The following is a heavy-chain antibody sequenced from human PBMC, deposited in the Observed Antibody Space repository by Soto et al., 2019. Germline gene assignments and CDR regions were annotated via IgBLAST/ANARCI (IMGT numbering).Heavy chain of an antibody. Sequence: QLQLQESGPGLVKPSETLSLTCTVSGGSISSSSYYWGWIRQPPGKGLEWIGSIYYSGSTYYNPSLKSRVTISVDTSKNQFSLKLSSVTAADTAVYYCARHPKRGSTSLNWFDPWGQGTLVTVSS. V-gene: IGHV4-39*01. CDR2: IYYSGST. CDR3: ARHPKRGSTSLNWFDP. D-gene: IGHD2-2*01. J-gene: IGHJ5*02. CDR1: GGSISSSSYY.